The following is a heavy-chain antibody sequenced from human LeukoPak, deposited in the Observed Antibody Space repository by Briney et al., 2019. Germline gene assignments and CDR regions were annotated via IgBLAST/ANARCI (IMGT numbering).Heavy chain of an antibody. CDR2: IYTGDSDT. CDR3: GLSGYYGENAFDI. V-gene: IGHV5-51*04. J-gene: IGHJ3*02. CDR1: GYSFTSYS. Sequence: GEPLKISCKGSGYSFTSYSIGWVRHMPGKGLEGMGIIYTGDSDTTNRPSFQGQVTLSADKPISTAYLQCSRLNASDAAVYYCGLSGYYGENAFDIWGQGTMVTVSS. D-gene: IGHD3-22*01.